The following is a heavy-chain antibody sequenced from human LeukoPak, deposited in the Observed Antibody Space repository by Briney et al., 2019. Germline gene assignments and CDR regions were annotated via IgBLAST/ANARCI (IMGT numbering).Heavy chain of an antibody. CDR1: GGSFSGYY. D-gene: IGHD3-9*01. CDR2: INHSGST. V-gene: IGHV4-34*01. CDR3: ARIPIYGILRYFDY. J-gene: IGHJ4*02. Sequence: SETLSLTCAVYGGSFSGYYWSWIRQPPGKGLEWIGEINHSGSTNYNPSLKSRVTISVDTSKNQFSLKLSSVTAADTAVYYCARIPIYGILRYFDYWGQGTLVTVSS.